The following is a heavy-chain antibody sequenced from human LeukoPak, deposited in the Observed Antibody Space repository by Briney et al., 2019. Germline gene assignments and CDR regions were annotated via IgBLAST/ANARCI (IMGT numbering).Heavy chain of an antibody. CDR1: GYSFTNYW. CDR3: AGARHGDYRWDY. V-gene: IGHV5-51*01. CDR2: IHSADSNT. J-gene: IGHJ4*02. Sequence: PGESLKISCKDSGYSFTNYWIGWVRQMPGKGLEWMGIIHSADSNTKYSPSFQGQVTNSADKSISTAYLQWSGLKASDTAMYYCAGARHGDYRWDYWGQGTLVTVSS. D-gene: IGHD4-17*01.